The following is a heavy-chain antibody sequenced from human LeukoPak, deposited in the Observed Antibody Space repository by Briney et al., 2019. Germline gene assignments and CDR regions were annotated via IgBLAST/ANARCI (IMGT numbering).Heavy chain of an antibody. J-gene: IGHJ6*02. CDR1: GFTFTNCW. D-gene: IGHD3-22*01. CDR2: IDSDGSRT. Sequence: GGSLRLSCAASGFTFTNCWMHWVRQAPGKGLEWVSRIDSDGSRTKYADSVKGRFTISRDNAKNTLYLQMNSLRAEDTAVYYCARDMYYYNSSAFYRYYYGMDVWGQGTTVTVSS. V-gene: IGHV3-74*01. CDR3: ARDMYYYNSSAFYRYYYGMDV.